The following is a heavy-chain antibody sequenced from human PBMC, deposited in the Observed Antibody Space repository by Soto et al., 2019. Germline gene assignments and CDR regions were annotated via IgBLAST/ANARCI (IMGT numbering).Heavy chain of an antibody. D-gene: IGHD2-2*01. V-gene: IGHV4-59*13. CDR3: ARSHAPTLPFDS. CDR2: IHHSGNA. J-gene: IGHJ4*02. CDR1: GDSITNVY. Sequence: SETLSLTCTVCGDSITNVYWSWIRQPPGKGLEWIGFIHHSGNAKYNPSLKSRVAMSVDSSKNQISLSLNSVTAADSAVYFCARSHAPTLPFDSWGQGTLVTVSS.